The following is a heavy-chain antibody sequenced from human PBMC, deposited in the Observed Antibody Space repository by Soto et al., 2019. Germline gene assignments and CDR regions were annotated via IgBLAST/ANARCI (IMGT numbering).Heavy chain of an antibody. CDR1: GYPLTELS. CDR3: ATVGAKVYALFDY. CDR2: FDPEDGET. V-gene: IGHV1-24*01. D-gene: IGHD1-26*01. Sequence: ASVKVSCKVSGYPLTELSMHWVRHAPGKGLEWMGGFDPEDGETIYSQKFQGRVTMTEDTSTDTAYMELSSLRSEDTAVYYCATVGAKVYALFDYWGQGTMVTVSS. J-gene: IGHJ4*02.